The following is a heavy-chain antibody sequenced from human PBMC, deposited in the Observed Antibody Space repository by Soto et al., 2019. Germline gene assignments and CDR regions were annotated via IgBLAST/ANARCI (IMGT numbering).Heavy chain of an antibody. Sequence: EVQLVESGGGLVQPGGSLRLSCTASGFTFSSYWMSWVRQAPGKGLEWVANIHQDGSDKYYVDSVKGRFTISRDNAKNSLYLQMNRLRAEDTAVYYCAREDYGDFHYWGQGALVIVSS. D-gene: IGHD4-17*01. V-gene: IGHV3-7*01. CDR1: GFTFSSYW. CDR3: AREDYGDFHY. J-gene: IGHJ4*02. CDR2: IHQDGSDK.